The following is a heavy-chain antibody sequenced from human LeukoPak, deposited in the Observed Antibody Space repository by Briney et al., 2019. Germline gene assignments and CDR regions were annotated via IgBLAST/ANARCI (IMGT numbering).Heavy chain of an antibody. CDR2: ISVSGTDT. CDR3: VQRVASDY. V-gene: IGHV3-23*01. Sequence: PGGSLRLSCEASGFTVSSNYMTWVRQAPGKGLEWVSAISVSGTDTYYADSVKGRFTISRDNSKNTLYLQMNSLRAEDTAVYYCVQRVASDYWGQGTLVTVSS. D-gene: IGHD2-15*01. CDR1: GFTVSSNY. J-gene: IGHJ4*02.